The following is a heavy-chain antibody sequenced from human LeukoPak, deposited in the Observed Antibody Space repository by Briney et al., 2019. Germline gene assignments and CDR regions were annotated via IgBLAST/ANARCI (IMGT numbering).Heavy chain of an antibody. CDR3: AKDGVVVPAARFDY. CDR2: VSGADGTT. D-gene: IGHD2-2*01. V-gene: IGHV3-23*01. CDR1: GFTFSAYG. J-gene: IGHJ4*02. Sequence: GSLRLSCAASGFTFSAYGMSWVRQSPRKGLEWVSGVSGADGTTYYADSVKGRFTISRDNSKSTLYLQMNNLRAEDTAVYYCAKDGVVVPAARFDYWGQGTLVTVSS.